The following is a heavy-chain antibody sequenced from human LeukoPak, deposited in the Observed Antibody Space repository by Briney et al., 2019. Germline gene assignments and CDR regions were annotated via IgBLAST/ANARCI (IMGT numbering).Heavy chain of an antibody. D-gene: IGHD5-24*01. CDR1: GGSISSYY. CDR2: IYYSGST. Sequence: SETLSLTCTVSGGSISSYYWSWIRQPPGKRLEWIGHIYYSGSTNYNPSLKSRVTISVDTSKNQFSLKLSSVTAADTAVYYCARGVRWLQLSYFDYWGQGTLVTVSS. V-gene: IGHV4-59*12. J-gene: IGHJ4*02. CDR3: ARGVRWLQLSYFDY.